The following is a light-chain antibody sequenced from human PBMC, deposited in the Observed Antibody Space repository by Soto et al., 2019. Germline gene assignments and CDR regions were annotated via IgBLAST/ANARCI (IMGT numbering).Light chain of an antibody. CDR2: DTS. J-gene: IGLJ2*01. V-gene: IGLV7-46*01. CDR1: TGPVTSGHW. Sequence: QAVVTQEPSLTVSPGGTVTLTCDSSTGPVTSGHWPYWLQQKPGQAPRTLIYDTSKKHSWTPARFSGSLLGGKAALTLSGAQPEDEADYYCQSYDSILTGSLFGGGTKLTVL. CDR3: QSYDSILTGSL.